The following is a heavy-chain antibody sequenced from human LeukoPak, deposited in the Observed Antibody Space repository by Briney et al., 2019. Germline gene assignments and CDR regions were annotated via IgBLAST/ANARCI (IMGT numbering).Heavy chain of an antibody. CDR3: ARSTGITMIVVDP. CDR1: GGTFSSYA. V-gene: IGHV1-69*04. D-gene: IGHD3-22*01. CDR2: IIPIFGIA. J-gene: IGHJ5*02. Sequence: SVKVSCKASGGTFSSYAISWVRQAPGQGLEWMGRIIPIFGIANYAQKFQGRVTITADKSTSTAYMELSSLRSEDTAVYYCARSTGITMIVVDPWGQGTLVTVSS.